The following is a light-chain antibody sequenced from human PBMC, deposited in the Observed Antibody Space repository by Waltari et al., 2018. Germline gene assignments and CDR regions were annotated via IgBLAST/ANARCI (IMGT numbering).Light chain of an antibody. CDR3: QQYNSYPPT. CDR2: GAS. V-gene: IGKV1-16*01. J-gene: IGKJ4*01. CDR1: HGISYY. Sequence: ILLTQSPSSLSASVGDRVTITCRASHGISYYLAWFQQKPGKAPKPLIFGASSLQSGVPWRFSGGGSEAFFTLTINDLQPEDFATYYCQQYNSYPPTVGGGTRV.